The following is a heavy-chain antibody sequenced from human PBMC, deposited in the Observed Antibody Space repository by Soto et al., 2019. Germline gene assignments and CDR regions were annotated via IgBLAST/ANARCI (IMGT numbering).Heavy chain of an antibody. CDR1: GFTFSSYW. J-gene: IGHJ6*02. V-gene: IGHV3-74*01. CDR3: ARGIKNYYGMDV. CDR2: LNSDGSTT. D-gene: IGHD2-21*01. Sequence: EVQVVESVGGLVQPGGSLRLSCAASGFTFSSYWMHWVRQVPGKGLVWVSRLNSDGSTTNYADSVKGRFTIFRDNARNTLSLQMNSLRADDTAVYYCARGIKNYYGMDVWGLGTTVTASS.